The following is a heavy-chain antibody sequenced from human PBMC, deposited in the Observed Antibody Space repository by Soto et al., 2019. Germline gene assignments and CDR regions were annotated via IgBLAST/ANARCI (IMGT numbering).Heavy chain of an antibody. CDR2: ISSSGKT. D-gene: IGHD4-17*01. V-gene: IGHV4-31*03. Sequence: SETLSLTCSVSGDSIDNTVFFWNWIRQHPEKGLEWIGYISSSGKTYYNPSLKSRVTMSLDTSKNQFSLNLTSVTAADTAVYFCSRHLSGDYPNSNWFDPWGQGTLVTVSS. CDR3: SRHLSGDYPNSNWFDP. CDR1: GDSIDNTVFF. J-gene: IGHJ5*02.